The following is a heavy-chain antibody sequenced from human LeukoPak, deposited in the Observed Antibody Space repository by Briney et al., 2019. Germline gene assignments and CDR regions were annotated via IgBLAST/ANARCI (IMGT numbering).Heavy chain of an antibody. J-gene: IGHJ4*02. CDR1: GFTSANYD. V-gene: IGHV3-23*01. D-gene: IGHD3-16*01. CDR2: ITGSGGYT. Sequence: GGSLRLSCTASGFTSANYDVSWVRQAPGKGLEWVSAITGSGGYTYYADSVKGRFTISRDDSKNTLYLQMHSLRAEDASLYLCEKENRGLHPDYWGRGTLVTVS. CDR3: EKENRGLHPDY.